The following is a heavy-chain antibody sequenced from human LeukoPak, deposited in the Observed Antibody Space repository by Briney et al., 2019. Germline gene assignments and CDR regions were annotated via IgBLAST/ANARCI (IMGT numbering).Heavy chain of an antibody. Sequence: GGSLRLSCAASGFTFSHYWMTWVRQAPGKGLEWVAHINQDGSEEHYMDSVKARFTISRDNAKNSLSLQMNSLRAEDTAVYYCVRAGGVSGYDLLDYWGQGTLVTVSS. CDR2: INQDGSEE. CDR3: VRAGGVSGYDLLDY. D-gene: IGHD5-12*01. J-gene: IGHJ4*02. V-gene: IGHV3-7*01. CDR1: GFTFSHYW.